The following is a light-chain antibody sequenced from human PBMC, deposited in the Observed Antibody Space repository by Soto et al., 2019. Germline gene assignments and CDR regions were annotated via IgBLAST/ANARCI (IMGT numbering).Light chain of an antibody. CDR3: QQYGSSIT. CDR1: QSVSSSY. CDR2: GAS. J-gene: IGKJ5*01. V-gene: IGKV3-20*01. Sequence: EIVLTQSPSHLSLSPGERATLSCRASQSVSSSYLAWYQQKPGQAPRLLIYGASSRATGIPDRFSGSGSGTDFTLTISRLEPEDFAVYYCQQYGSSITFGQGTRLENK.